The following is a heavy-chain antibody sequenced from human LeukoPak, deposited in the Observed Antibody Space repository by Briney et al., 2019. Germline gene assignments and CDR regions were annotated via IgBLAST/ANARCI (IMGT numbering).Heavy chain of an antibody. CDR1: GFTFSSYT. D-gene: IGHD3-10*01. Sequence: GGSLRLSCTGSGFTFSSYTMNWVRQAPGKGLDWVSSISPSGASTFHAESVKGRFTISRDNAKRSLYFQMNTLGGDDTAVYYCVRDYLGESGAGGPWGQGTLVTVSS. V-gene: IGHV3-21*01. CDR2: ISPSGAST. CDR3: VRDYLGESGAGGP. J-gene: IGHJ5*02.